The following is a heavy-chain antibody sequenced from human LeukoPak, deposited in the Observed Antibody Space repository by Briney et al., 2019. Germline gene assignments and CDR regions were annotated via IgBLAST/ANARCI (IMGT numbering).Heavy chain of an antibody. V-gene: IGHV4-59*08. Sequence: SETLSLTCTVSGGSISSYYWSWIRQPPGKGLEWIGYIYYSGSTNYNPSLKSRVTISVDTSKNQFSLKLSSVIAADTAVYYCARRRGDYFDYWGQGPWSPSPQ. CDR1: GGSISSYY. CDR2: IYYSGST. CDR3: ARRRGDYFDY. J-gene: IGHJ4*02.